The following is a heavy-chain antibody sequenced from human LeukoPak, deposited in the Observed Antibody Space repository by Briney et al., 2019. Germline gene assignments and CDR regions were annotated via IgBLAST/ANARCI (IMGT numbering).Heavy chain of an antibody. Sequence: PGGSLRLSCAASGFTFSSYGMHWVRQAPGKGLEWVAVISYDGSNKYYADSVKGRFTISRDNSKNTLYLQMNSLRAEDTAVYYCARDGDDGSHYYGDYWGQGILVTVSS. D-gene: IGHD3-22*01. CDR1: GFTFSSYG. V-gene: IGHV3-30*03. CDR3: ARDGDDGSHYYGDY. CDR2: ISYDGSNK. J-gene: IGHJ4*02.